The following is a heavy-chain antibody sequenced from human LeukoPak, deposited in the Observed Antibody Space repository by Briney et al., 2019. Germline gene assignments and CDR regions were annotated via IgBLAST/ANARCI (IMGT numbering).Heavy chain of an antibody. J-gene: IGHJ4*02. CDR1: GGSFSGYY. CDR2: INHSGRT. CDR3: ARGVDYYGV. D-gene: IGHD3-10*01. Sequence: SETLSLTCAVYGGSFSGYYWNWIRQPPGKGLEWIGEINHSGRTNYNPSLKSRVTISVDTSKKQFSLKLSSVTAADTAVYYCARGVDYYGVWGQGTLVAVSS. V-gene: IGHV4-34*01.